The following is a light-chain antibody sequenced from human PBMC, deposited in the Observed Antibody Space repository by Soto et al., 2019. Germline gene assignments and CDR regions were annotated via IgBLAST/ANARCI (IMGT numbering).Light chain of an antibody. CDR3: QDYNSRRT. CDR1: QSVSID. CDR2: GAS. J-gene: IGKJ1*01. V-gene: IGKV3-15*01. Sequence: EIVMTQSPATLSVSPGERASLSCRASQSVSIDLAWYQQKRGQAARLLIYGASSRATGIPPRVNGSGSGTELTLTISNLQSEDSAIYYCQDYNSRRTFDQGTTVEI.